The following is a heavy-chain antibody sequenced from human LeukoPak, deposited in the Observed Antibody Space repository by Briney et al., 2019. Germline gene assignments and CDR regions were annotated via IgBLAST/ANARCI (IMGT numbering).Heavy chain of an antibody. V-gene: IGHV3-30-3*01. CDR2: ISYDGSNK. CDR3: ARSEAPGGDAFDI. CDR1: GFTFSSYA. Sequence: GGSLRLSCAASGFTFSSYAMHWVRQAPGKGLEWVAVISYDGSNKYYADSVKGRFTISRDNSKNTLYLQMNSLRAEDTAVYYCARSEAPGGDAFDIWGQGTMVTVSS. J-gene: IGHJ3*02.